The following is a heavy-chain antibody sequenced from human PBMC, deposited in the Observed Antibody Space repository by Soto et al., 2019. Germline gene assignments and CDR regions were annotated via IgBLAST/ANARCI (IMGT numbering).Heavy chain of an antibody. V-gene: IGHV4-4*02. CDR3: AMHNNMTLGSQYLDS. J-gene: IGHJ4*02. Sequence: PSETLSFTWSVLGDKIRHIRAWRWVRQPLGKGLEWIGEVRHSGAIHYYASLKSRATLSVDKSRSQFSLQLTSVAGACTSLYFFAMHNNMTLGSQYLDSWGTGPLVTAPQ. D-gene: IGHD1-1*01. CDR2: VRHSGAI. CDR1: GDKIRHIRA.